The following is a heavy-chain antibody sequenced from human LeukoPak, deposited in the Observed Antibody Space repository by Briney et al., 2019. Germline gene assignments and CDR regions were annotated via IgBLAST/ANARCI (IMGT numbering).Heavy chain of an antibody. CDR2: IIPIFGTS. CDR3: ARISLGAIWGYYYGMDV. V-gene: IGHV1-69*01. Sequence: ASVKVSCKASGGTFSSYAISWVRQAPGQGLEWMGGIIPIFGTSNYAQKFQGRVTITADESTSTAYMELSSLRSEDTAVFYCARISLGAIWGYYYGMDVWGQGTTVTVSS. D-gene: IGHD1-26*01. J-gene: IGHJ6*02. CDR1: GGTFSSYA.